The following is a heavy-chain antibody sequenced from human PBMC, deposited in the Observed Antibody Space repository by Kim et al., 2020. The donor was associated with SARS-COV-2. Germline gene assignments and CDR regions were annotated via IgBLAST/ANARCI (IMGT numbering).Heavy chain of an antibody. CDR2: IFMDATT. CDR3: ARVGDPRDYGGLGLLQH. J-gene: IGHJ1*01. V-gene: IGHV3-53*01. Sequence: GGSLRLSCEVSGFTVSSNHLTWVRQAPGKGLEWVSVIFMDATTNYADSVKGRFTISRDNSKNTLYLQTTNLRADDTAVYYCARVGDPRDYGGLGLLQHWGQGTLVTVSS. CDR1: GFTVSSNH. D-gene: IGHD4-17*01.